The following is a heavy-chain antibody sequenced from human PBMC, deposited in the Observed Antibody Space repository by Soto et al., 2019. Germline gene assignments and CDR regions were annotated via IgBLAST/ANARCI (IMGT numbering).Heavy chain of an antibody. J-gene: IGHJ4*02. CDR3: AHCFEWLHSFDY. CDR2: IYWDDDK. Sequence: QITLKESGPTLVKPTQTLTLTCTFSRFSLSTSGVDVGWIRQHPGKPLQWLALIYWDDDKRYSPSLKSRLTITKDTARSQAVLTMTTMDPVDTATYYSAHCFEWLHSFDYWGQGTLVTVSS. V-gene: IGHV2-5*02. CDR1: RFSLSTSGVD. D-gene: IGHD3-3*01.